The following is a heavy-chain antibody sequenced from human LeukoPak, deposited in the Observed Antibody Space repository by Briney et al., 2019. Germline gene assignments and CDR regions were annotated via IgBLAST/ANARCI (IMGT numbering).Heavy chain of an antibody. D-gene: IGHD4/OR15-4a*01. J-gene: IGHJ4*02. Sequence: ASVKVSCKASGYTFTSYDINWVRQATGQGLEWMGWMNPNSGNTGYAQKFQGGVTITRNTSISTAYMELSSLRSEDTAVYYCARGDGANWDTDPPDYWGQGTLVTVSS. CDR3: ARGDGANWDTDPPDY. V-gene: IGHV1-8*03. CDR2: MNPNSGNT. CDR1: GYTFTSYD.